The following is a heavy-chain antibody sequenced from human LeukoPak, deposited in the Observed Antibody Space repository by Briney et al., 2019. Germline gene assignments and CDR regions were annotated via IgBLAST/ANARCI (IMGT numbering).Heavy chain of an antibody. Sequence: ASVKVSCKASGYTFTSYGISWVRQAPGQGLEGMGWISAYNGNTNYAQTLQGRVTMTTDTSTSKAYMELRSLRSDDTAVYYCARDRGLRLGVEAFDIWGQGTMVTVSS. J-gene: IGHJ3*02. CDR2: ISAYNGNT. D-gene: IGHD4-17*01. CDR1: GYTFTSYG. V-gene: IGHV1-18*01. CDR3: ARDRGLRLGVEAFDI.